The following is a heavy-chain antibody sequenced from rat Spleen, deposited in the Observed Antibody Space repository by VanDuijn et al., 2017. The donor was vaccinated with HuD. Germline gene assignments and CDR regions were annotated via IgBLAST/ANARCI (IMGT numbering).Heavy chain of an antibody. CDR3: TRGGYFRY. Sequence: EVQLVESGGGLVQPGRSLKLSCAASGFIFSNHDMAWVRQAPTKGLAWVASISPSGASTYYRDSVKGRLTVSRDDAKRILYLQMTSLRSEDTATYYCTRGGYFRYWGQGVMVTVSS. CDR1: GFIFSNHD. CDR2: ISPSGAST. D-gene: IGHD1-12*03. V-gene: IGHV5-27*01. J-gene: IGHJ2*01.